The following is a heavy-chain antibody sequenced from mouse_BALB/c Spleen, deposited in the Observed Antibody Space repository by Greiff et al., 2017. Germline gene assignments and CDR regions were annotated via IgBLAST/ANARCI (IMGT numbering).Heavy chain of an antibody. J-gene: IGHJ1*01. D-gene: IGHD1-1*01. CDR1: GFSLTSYG. CDR3: ARNSGYYGSSWYFDV. V-gene: IGHV2-9*02. Sequence: QVQLQQSGPGLVAPSQSLSITCTVSGFSLTSYGVHWVRQPPGKGLEWLGVIWAGGSTNYNSALMSRLSISKDNSKSQVFLKMNSLQANDTAIYYCARNSGYYGSSWYFDVWGAGTTVTVSS. CDR2: IWAGGST.